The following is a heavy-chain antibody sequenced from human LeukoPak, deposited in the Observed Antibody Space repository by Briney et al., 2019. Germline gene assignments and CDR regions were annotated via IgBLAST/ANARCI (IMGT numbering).Heavy chain of an antibody. CDR1: GFTFSSYW. CDR2: IKQDGSEK. V-gene: IGHV3-7*03. D-gene: IGHD3-16*01. CDR3: AREGGGYYYGMDV. J-gene: IGHJ6*04. Sequence: GGSLRLSCAASGFTFSSYWMSWVRQAPGKGLEWVANIKQDGSEKYYVDSVKGRFTISRDNAKNSLYLQMNSLRAEDTAVYYCAREGGGYYYGMDVWGKGTTVTVSS.